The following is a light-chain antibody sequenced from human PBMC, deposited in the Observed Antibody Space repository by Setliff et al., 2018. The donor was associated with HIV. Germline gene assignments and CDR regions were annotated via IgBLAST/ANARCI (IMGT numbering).Light chain of an antibody. J-gene: IGLJ1*01. Sequence: QSALTQPRSVSGSPGQSVTISCTGTASDIGNYKYVSWYQQHPEKAPKLILYDVSQRPSGVPDRFSGSKSGNTASLTISGLQAEDEADYYCYSYTSSDTYVFGTGTKVTVL. CDR1: ASDIGNYKY. CDR3: YSYTSSDTYV. V-gene: IGLV2-11*01. CDR2: DVS.